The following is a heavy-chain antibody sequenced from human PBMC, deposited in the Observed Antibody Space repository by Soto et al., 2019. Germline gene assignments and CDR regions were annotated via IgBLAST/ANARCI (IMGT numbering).Heavy chain of an antibody. CDR1: GFTFSTYA. J-gene: IGHJ6*02. CDR3: AKVRGRYYYYGLDV. V-gene: IGHV3-23*01. Sequence: PGGSLRLSCAASGFTFSTYAMSWVRQAPGKGLEWVSAISTSGGSTYYADSVKGRFSISRDNSKSTLYLQMNSLRAEDTAVYYYAKVRGRYYYYGLDVWGQGTTVTVSS. CDR2: ISTSGGST.